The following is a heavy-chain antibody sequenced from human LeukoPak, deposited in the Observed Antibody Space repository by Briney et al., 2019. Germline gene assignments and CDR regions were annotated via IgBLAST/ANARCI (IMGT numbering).Heavy chain of an antibody. CDR1: GFTFSSYG. Sequence: PGGSLRLSCAASGFTFSSYGMHWVRQAPGKGLEWVAFIRYDGSNKYYADSVKGRFTLSRDNSKNTLYLQMNSLRAEDTAVYYCAKDRVGYCIDGLCFPVGYWGQGTLVTVSS. D-gene: IGHD2-8*01. CDR2: IRYDGSNK. J-gene: IGHJ4*02. CDR3: AKDRVGYCIDGLCFPVGY. V-gene: IGHV3-30*02.